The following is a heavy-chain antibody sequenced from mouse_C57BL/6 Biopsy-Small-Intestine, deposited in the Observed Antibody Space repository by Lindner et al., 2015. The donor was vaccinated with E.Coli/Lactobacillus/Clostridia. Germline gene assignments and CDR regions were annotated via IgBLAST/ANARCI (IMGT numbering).Heavy chain of an antibody. CDR3: VRSIYSKGFAY. V-gene: IGHV1-7*01. Sequence: VQLQESGAELAKPGASVKMSCKASGYTFTSYWMHWVKERPGQGLEWIGYINPSSGYTEYNQKFKDKATLTADKSSSTAYMQLSSLTSEDSAVYYCVRSIYSKGFAYWGQGTLVTVSA. J-gene: IGHJ3*01. CDR1: GYTFTSYW. D-gene: IGHD2-5*01. CDR2: INPSSGYT.